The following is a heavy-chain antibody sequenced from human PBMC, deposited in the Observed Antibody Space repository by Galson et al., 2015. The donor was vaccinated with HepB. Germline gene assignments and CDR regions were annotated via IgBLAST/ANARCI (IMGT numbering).Heavy chain of an antibody. V-gene: IGHV3-48*01. CDR3: ARNPSSYDYYNMDV. CDR2: ISAGSTTV. J-gene: IGHJ6*02. Sequence: SLRLSCAASGVTIPSYSMNWVRKAPGKGLEWLAYISAGSTTVYYAASVRGRFTTSRDNAQNFLYLHMNSLRGEDTAVYYCARNPSSYDYYNMDVWGHGTTVTVSS. CDR1: GVTIPSYS.